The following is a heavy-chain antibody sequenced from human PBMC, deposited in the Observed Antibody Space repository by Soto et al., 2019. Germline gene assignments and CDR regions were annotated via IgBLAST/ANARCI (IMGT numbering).Heavy chain of an antibody. Sequence: ASVKVSCKASGYTFTSYDINWVRQATGQGLEWMGWMNPNSGNTGYAQKFQGRVTMTRNTSISTAYMELSSLRSEDTAVYYCARFHWEVAKNYMDVWGKGTTVTVSS. CDR1: GYTFTSYD. V-gene: IGHV1-8*01. CDR3: ARFHWEVAKNYMDV. CDR2: MNPNSGNT. J-gene: IGHJ6*03. D-gene: IGHD2-15*01.